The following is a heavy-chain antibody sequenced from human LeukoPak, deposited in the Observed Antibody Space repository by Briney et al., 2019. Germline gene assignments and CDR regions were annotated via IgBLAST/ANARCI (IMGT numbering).Heavy chain of an antibody. J-gene: IGHJ4*02. V-gene: IGHV3-74*01. Sequence: GGSLRLSCAASGFIFSSKWIHWVRQAPGKGLEWVSRIDNGGSYTSYADSAKGRFTISRDNAKNTLYLQMNSLRAEGTAVYYCARDLPISDSSGYYLDYWGQGTVVTVSS. D-gene: IGHD3-22*01. CDR3: ARDLPISDSSGYYLDY. CDR1: GFIFSSKW. CDR2: IDNGGSYT.